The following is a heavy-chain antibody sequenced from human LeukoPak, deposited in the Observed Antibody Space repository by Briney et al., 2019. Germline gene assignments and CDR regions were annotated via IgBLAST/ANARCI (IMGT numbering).Heavy chain of an antibody. Sequence: TGESLRISCKGSGYSFTSYWISWVRQMPGKGLEWMGRIDPSDSYTNYSPSFQGHVTISADKSISTAYLQWSSLKASDTAMHYCARSYYGDYGYYYGMDVWGQGATVTVSS. J-gene: IGHJ6*02. D-gene: IGHD4-17*01. V-gene: IGHV5-10-1*01. CDR3: ARSYYGDYGYYYGMDV. CDR2: IDPSDSYT. CDR1: GYSFTSYW.